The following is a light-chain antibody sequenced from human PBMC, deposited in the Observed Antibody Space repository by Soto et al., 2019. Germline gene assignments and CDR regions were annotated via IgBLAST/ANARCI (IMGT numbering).Light chain of an antibody. V-gene: IGLV1-51*01. CDR1: SSNVGNNY. CDR2: DNN. J-gene: IGLJ3*02. Sequence: QSVLTQPPSVSAAPGQKVTISCSGSSSNVGNNYVSWYQHDPGTAPKLLIYDNNRRLSGIPDRFSGSKSGTSATLGITGLQTGDEADYYCQTWDSLLNSALFGGGTKVTVL. CDR3: QTWDSLLNSAL.